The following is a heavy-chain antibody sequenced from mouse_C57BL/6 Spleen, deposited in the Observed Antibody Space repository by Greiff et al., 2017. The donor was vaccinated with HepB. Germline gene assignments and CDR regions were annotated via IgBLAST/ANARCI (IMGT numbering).Heavy chain of an antibody. CDR2: IDPSDSYT. CDR1: GYTFTSYW. J-gene: IGHJ2*01. V-gene: IGHV1-50*01. Sequence: QVQLQQSRAELVKPGASVKLSCKASGYTFTSYWMQWVKQRPGQGLEWIGEIDPSDSYTNYNQKFKGKATLTVDTSSSTAYMQLSSLTSEDSAVYYCARGGYFDYWGQGTTLTVSS. CDR3: ARGGYFDY.